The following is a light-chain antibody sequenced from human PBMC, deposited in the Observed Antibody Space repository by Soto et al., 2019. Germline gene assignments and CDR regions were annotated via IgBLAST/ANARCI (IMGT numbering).Light chain of an antibody. J-gene: IGLJ1*01. CDR2: DVS. CDR1: SSDIGGYDH. CDR3: NSYTTSSSLYV. V-gene: IGLV2-14*01. Sequence: QSALTQPASVSGSPGQSITISCTGTSSDIGGYDHVSWYQQHPGKAPKLMIYDVSVRPSGVSDRFSGSKSANTASLTISGLQAEDEADDYCNSYTTSSSLYVFGPGTKVTVL.